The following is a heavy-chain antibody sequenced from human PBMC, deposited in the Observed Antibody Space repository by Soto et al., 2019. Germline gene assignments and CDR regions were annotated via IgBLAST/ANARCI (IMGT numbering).Heavy chain of an antibody. CDR2: MYFNEST. D-gene: IGHD3-9*01. Sequence: SETLSLTCTVSGGSISSYFLNWIRQAPGKGLEWIGYMYFNESTNYNPSLTGRVIMSLDTSKNQFSLKLTSVTAADTAVYYCARASQCKSYFDCFAWLDYWGQGTLVTVS. CDR3: ARASQCKSYFDCFAWLDY. CDR1: GGSISSYF. J-gene: IGHJ4*02. V-gene: IGHV4-59*12.